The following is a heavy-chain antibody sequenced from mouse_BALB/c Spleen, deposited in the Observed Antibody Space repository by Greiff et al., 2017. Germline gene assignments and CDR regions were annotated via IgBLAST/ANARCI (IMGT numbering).Heavy chain of an antibody. CDR2: IYPGNVNT. J-gene: IGHJ1*01. D-gene: IGHD2-2*01. CDR3: ARGGYDWYFDV. V-gene: IGHV1S56*01. CDR1: GYTFTSYY. Sequence: QVQLQQSGPELVKPGASVRISCKASGYTFTSYYIHWVKQRPGQGLEWIGWIYPGNVNTKYNEKFKGKATLTADKSSSTAYMQLSSLTSEDSAVYFCARGGYDWYFDVWGAGTTVTVSS.